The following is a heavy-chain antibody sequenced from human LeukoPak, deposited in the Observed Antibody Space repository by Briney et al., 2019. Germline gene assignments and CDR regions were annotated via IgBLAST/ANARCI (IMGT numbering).Heavy chain of an antibody. Sequence: GSLRLSCAASGFTFSSYSMNWVRQAPGKGLEWVSSISSSSSYIYYADSVKGRFTISRDNAKNSLYLQMNSLSAEDTAVYYCARDAGAGFDYWGQGALVTVSP. V-gene: IGHV3-21*01. CDR1: GFTFSSYS. CDR3: ARDAGAGFDY. CDR2: ISSSSSYI. J-gene: IGHJ4*02. D-gene: IGHD6-13*01.